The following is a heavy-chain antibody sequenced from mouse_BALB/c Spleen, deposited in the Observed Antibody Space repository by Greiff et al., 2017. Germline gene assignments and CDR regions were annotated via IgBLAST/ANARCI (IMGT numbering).Heavy chain of an antibody. CDR3: AREWNFDV. V-gene: IGHV1-87*01. CDR1: GYTFTSYW. Sequence: VKLVESGAELARPGASVKLSCKASGYTFTSYWMQWVKQRPGQGLEWIGAIYPGDGDTRYTQKFKGKATLTADKSSSTAYMQLSSLASEDSAVYYCAREWNFDVWGAGTTVTVSS. J-gene: IGHJ1*01. CDR2: IYPGDGDT.